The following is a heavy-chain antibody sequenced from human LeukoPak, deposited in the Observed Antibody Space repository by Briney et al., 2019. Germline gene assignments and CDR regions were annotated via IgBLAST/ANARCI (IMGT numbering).Heavy chain of an antibody. V-gene: IGHV4-34*01. CDR2: INHSGST. J-gene: IGHJ4*02. Sequence: SETLSLTCAVYGGSFSGYYWSWIRQPPGKGLEWIGEINHSGSTNYNPSLKSRVTISVDTSKNQFSLKLSSVTAEDTAVYYCAKSRHPYNWNDGAFFDYWGQGTLVTVSS. CDR1: GGSFSGYY. D-gene: IGHD1-20*01. CDR3: AKSRHPYNWNDGAFFDY.